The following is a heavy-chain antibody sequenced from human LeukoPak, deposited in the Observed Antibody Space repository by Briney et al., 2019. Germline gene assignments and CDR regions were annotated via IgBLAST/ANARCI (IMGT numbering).Heavy chain of an antibody. J-gene: IGHJ5*02. CDR3: AKDLGFSDDNWFDP. V-gene: IGHV3-23*01. Sequence: GGSLRLSCAASGFTFSIYAMSWVRQAPGKGLEWVSAISGSGGSTYYADSVKGRFTISRDSSKNTLYLQMNSLRAEDTAVYYCAKDLGFSDDNWFDPWGQGTLVTVSS. CDR2: ISGSGGST. CDR1: GFTFSIYA.